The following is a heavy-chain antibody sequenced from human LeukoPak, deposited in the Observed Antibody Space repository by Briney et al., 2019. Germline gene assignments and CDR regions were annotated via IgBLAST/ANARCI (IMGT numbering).Heavy chain of an antibody. D-gene: IGHD3-10*01. CDR1: GGSISNYY. CDR2: IYYSGST. CDR3: ARETYYYGSGSSRDKYYFDY. J-gene: IGHJ4*02. Sequence: SETLSLTCTVSGGSISNYYWSWIRQPPGKGLEWIGYIYYSGSTNYNPSLKSRVTISVDTSKNQFSLKLSSVTAADTAVYYCARETYYYGSGSSRDKYYFDYWGQRTLVTVSS. V-gene: IGHV4-59*01.